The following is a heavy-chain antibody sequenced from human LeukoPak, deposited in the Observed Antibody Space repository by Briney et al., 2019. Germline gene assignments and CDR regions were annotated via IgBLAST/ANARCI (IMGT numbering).Heavy chain of an antibody. J-gene: IGHJ3*02. V-gene: IGHV3-53*01. Sequence: PGGSLRLSCAASGFPVSSSYVSWVRQAPGKGLEWVSVIYSGGSTYYADSVKGRFTISRDNSKNTLYLQMNSLRAEDTAVYYCARESSGYDYAFDIWGQGTMVTVSS. CDR2: IYSGGST. D-gene: IGHD5-12*01. CDR3: ARESSGYDYAFDI. CDR1: GFPVSSSY.